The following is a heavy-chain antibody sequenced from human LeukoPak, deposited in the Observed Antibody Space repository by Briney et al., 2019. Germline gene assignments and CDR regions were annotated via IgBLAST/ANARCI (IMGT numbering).Heavy chain of an antibody. Sequence: GGSLRLSCTASGFTFGDYTMTWFRQAPGKGLEWVGFIRSKAYGGTTEDAASVKGRFTISRDDSKSIAYLQMNSLKTEDTAVYYCSRGGANSPFNYWGQGTLVTVSS. CDR1: GFTFGDYT. CDR3: SRGGANSPFNY. J-gene: IGHJ4*02. V-gene: IGHV3-49*03. D-gene: IGHD1-1*01. CDR2: IRSKAYGGTT.